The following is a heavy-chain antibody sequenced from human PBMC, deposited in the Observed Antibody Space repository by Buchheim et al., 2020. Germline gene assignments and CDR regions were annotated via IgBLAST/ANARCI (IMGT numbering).Heavy chain of an antibody. CDR2: INPSGGST. CDR1: GYTFTSYY. Sequence: QVQLVQSGAEVKKPGASVKVSCKASGYTFTSYYMHWVRQAPGQGLEWMGIINPSGGSTSYAQKFQGRVNMTRDTSTSTVYMELSSLRSEDTAVYYCASQSYSYGGSYYYGMDVWGQGTT. J-gene: IGHJ6*02. V-gene: IGHV1-46*03. D-gene: IGHD5-18*01. CDR3: ASQSYSYGGSYYYGMDV.